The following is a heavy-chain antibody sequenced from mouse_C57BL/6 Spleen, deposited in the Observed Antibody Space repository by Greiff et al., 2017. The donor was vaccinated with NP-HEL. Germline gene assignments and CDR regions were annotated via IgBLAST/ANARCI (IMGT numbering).Heavy chain of an antibody. Sequence: QVQLLQPGTELVKPGASVKLSCTASGYTFTSYWMHWVKQRPGQGLEWIGNINPSNGGTNYNEKFKSKATLTVDKSTSTAYMQLSSLTSEDSAVYYCARATMVTTVDYWGKGTTLTVSS. D-gene: IGHD2-2*01. CDR2: INPSNGGT. J-gene: IGHJ2*01. CDR1: GYTFTSYW. CDR3: ARATMVTTVDY. V-gene: IGHV1-53*01.